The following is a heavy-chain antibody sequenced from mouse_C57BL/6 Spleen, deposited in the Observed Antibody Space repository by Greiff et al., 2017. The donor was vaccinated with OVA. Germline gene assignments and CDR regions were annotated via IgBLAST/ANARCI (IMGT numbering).Heavy chain of an antibody. Sequence: VQLQQSGPELVKPGASVKISCKASGYAFSSSWMNWVKQRPGKGLEWIGRIYPGDGDTNYNGKFKGKATLTADKSSSTAYMQLSSLTSEDSAVYFCAGWGTTVVATRYFDVWGTGTTVTVSS. CDR3: AGWGTTVVATRYFDV. D-gene: IGHD1-1*01. J-gene: IGHJ1*03. CDR1: GYAFSSSW. V-gene: IGHV1-82*01. CDR2: IYPGDGDT.